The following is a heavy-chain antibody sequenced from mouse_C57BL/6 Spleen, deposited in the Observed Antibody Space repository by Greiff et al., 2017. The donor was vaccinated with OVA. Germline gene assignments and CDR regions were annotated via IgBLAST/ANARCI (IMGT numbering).Heavy chain of an antibody. CDR3: ARKYPYDSRFTY. D-gene: IGHD2-4*01. V-gene: IGHV1-81*01. J-gene: IGHJ3*01. Sequence: VQLQPSGAELARPGASVKLSCKASGYTFTSYGISWVKQRPGQGLEWIGEIYPRSGNTYYNEKFKGKATMTADKSSSTAYMVLRSLTSEDSAVYFCARKYPYDSRFTYWGQGTLVTVSA. CDR2: IYPRSGNT. CDR1: GYTFTSYG.